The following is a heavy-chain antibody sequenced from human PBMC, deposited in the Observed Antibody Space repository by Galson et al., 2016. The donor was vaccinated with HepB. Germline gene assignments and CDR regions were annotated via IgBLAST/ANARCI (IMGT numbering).Heavy chain of an antibody. CDR2: MSYDGSSQ. CDR1: GFTFSTTYA. J-gene: IGHJ4*02. V-gene: IGHV3-30*04. D-gene: IGHD6-13*01. CDR3: ARALLAAAALGHYFDS. Sequence: SLRLSCAASGFTFSTTYAMSWVRQAPGKGLEWVAIMSYDGSSQFYAASVKGRFTISNDNSKNTLYLQMNNLTGDDTAVYYCARALLAAAALGHYFDSWGQGTLVAVSS.